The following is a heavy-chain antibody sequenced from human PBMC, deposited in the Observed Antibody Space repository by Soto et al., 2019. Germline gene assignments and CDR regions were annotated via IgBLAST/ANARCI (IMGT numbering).Heavy chain of an antibody. CDR2: LSDSGSST. V-gene: IGHV3-23*01. CDR3: AKDLSNSCYSPIDA. D-gene: IGHD2-15*01. J-gene: IGHJ5*02. CDR1: GYSFTSYW. Sequence: SLKICCKGSGYSFTSYWIGWVRQMPGKGLEWVSVLSDSGSSTYYADSVKGRFTISRDNSKNTLYLQMNSLRDEDTAIYYCAKDLSNSCYSPIDAWGQGTLVTVSS.